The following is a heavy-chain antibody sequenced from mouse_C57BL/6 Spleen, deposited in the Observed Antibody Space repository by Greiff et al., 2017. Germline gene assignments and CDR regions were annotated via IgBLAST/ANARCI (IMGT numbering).Heavy chain of an antibody. V-gene: IGHV5-15*01. J-gene: IGHJ3*01. Sequence: DVKLVESGGGLVQPGGSLKLSCAASGFTFSDYGMAWVRQAPRKGPEWVAYISNLAYSIYYADTVTGRFTISRENGKNTLYLEMSSLRSEDTSMSYCARLDSSGYLAYWGQGTLVTVSA. CDR3: ARLDSSGYLAY. D-gene: IGHD3-2*02. CDR2: ISNLAYSI. CDR1: GFTFSDYG.